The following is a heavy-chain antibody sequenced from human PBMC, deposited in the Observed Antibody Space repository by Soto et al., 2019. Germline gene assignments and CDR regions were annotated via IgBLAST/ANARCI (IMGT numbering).Heavy chain of an antibody. V-gene: IGHV3-33*01. J-gene: IGHJ3*02. Sequence: QLVESGGGVVQPGRSLRLSCAASGFTFSRDAMHWVRQAPGKGLEWVAFIWNDGSNEYYADSVKGRAIISRDNSENTVYLQMNSLRGEDTVVYCCVRDAADSGYAFDMWGQGTMVTVSS. CDR1: GFTFSRDA. CDR3: VRDAADSGYAFDM. D-gene: IGHD3-10*01. CDR2: IWNDGSNE.